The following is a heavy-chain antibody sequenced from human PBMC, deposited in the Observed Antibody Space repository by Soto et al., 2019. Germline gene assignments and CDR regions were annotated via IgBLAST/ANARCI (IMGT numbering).Heavy chain of an antibody. Sequence: QVQLVQSGAEVKKPGSSVKVSCKASGGTFSSYAISWVRQAPGQGLEWMGGIIPIFGTANYAQKFQGRVTITADESTRTAYMELSSLRSEDTAVYYCARDGTGYSSSWYYYYGMDVWGQGTTVTVSS. V-gene: IGHV1-69*01. CDR2: IIPIFGTA. CDR3: ARDGTGYSSSWYYYYGMDV. D-gene: IGHD6-13*01. CDR1: GGTFSSYA. J-gene: IGHJ6*02.